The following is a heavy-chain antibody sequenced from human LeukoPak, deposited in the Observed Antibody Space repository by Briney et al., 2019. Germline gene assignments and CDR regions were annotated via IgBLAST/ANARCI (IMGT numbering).Heavy chain of an antibody. V-gene: IGHV3-9*01. J-gene: IGHJ6*03. CDR1: GFTFEDYD. CDR2: ISWNSGNI. D-gene: IGHD4-17*01. CDR3: ARVPDLDYAYYYYYYMDV. Sequence: GGSLRLSCAASGFTFEDYDMYWVRQAPGKGLEWVSGISWNSGNIGYADSVKGRFTISRDNAKNSLYLQMNSLRAEDTAVYYCARVPDLDYAYYYYYYMDVWGKGTTVTVSS.